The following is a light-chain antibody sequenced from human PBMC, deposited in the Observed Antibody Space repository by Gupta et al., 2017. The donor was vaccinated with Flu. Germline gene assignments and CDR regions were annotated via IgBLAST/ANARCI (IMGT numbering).Light chain of an antibody. CDR2: DDS. V-gene: IGLV3-21*02. CDR1: NIGSKS. Sequence: GQTARITCGGDNIGSKSVHWYQQKPGQAPVLVVYDDSDRPSGIPERFSGSNSGNTTTLTISRVEAGDEADYYCQVWDTRSDHEVFGNGTKVTVL. CDR3: QVWDTRSDHEV. J-gene: IGLJ1*01.